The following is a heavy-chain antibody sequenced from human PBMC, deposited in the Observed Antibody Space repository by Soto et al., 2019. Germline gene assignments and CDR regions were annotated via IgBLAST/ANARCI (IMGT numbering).Heavy chain of an antibody. V-gene: IGHV4-34*01. CDR3: ARGVPGY. Sequence: QVQLQQWGAGLLKPSETLSLTCAVYGGSFSGYDWAWIRQSPGKGLEWIGEINDSGSTRYNPSLKSRVTISVDTSKNQFSLKVTSVTAADTAVYYCARGVPGYWGQGPLVTVSS. J-gene: IGHJ4*02. CDR1: GGSFSGYD. CDR2: INDSGST. D-gene: IGHD7-27*01.